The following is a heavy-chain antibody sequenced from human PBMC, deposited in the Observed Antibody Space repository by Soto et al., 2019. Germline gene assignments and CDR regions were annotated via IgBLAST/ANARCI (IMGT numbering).Heavy chain of an antibody. V-gene: IGHV3-21*01. J-gene: IGHJ3*02. D-gene: IGHD1-1*01. Sequence: EVQLVESGGGLVKPGGSLRLSCAVSGNTFNSHSFNWVRQAPGKGLEWLSSISTTGSYIYYADSARGRFTISRDNANSSLFLQMNSLSGEDTAVYYCARGRGTTATGRVDAFDIWGQGTTVTVSS. CDR3: ARGRGTTATGRVDAFDI. CDR1: GNTFNSHS. CDR2: ISTTGSYI.